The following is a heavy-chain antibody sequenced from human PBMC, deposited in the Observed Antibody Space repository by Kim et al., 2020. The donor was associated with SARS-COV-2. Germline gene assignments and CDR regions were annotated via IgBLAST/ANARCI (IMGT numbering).Heavy chain of an antibody. CDR1: GYSFTSYW. CDR3: AGYNPSIAAAGMGWFDP. CDR2: IYPGDSDT. D-gene: IGHD6-13*01. V-gene: IGHV5-51*01. Sequence: GESLKISCKGSGYSFTSYWIGWVRQMPGKGLEWMGIIYPGDSDTSSSPSFQGQVTISADKSISTAYLQWSSLKASDTAMYYCAGYNPSIAAAGMGWFDPSGQASLVTVSS. J-gene: IGHJ5*02.